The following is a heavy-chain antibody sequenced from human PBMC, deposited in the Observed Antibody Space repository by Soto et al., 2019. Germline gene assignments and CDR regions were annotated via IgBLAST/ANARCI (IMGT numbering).Heavy chain of an antibody. CDR1: GGTFSSYA. D-gene: IGHD2-21*02. V-gene: IGHV1-69*13. J-gene: IGHJ4*02. Sequence: SVMVSCKASGGTFSSYAISWVRQAPGQGLEWMGGIIPIFGTANYAQKFQGRVTITADESTSTAYMELSSLRSEDTAVYYCARGGTPCGGDCFYFDYWGQGTLVTVSS. CDR2: IIPIFGTA. CDR3: ARGGTPCGGDCFYFDY.